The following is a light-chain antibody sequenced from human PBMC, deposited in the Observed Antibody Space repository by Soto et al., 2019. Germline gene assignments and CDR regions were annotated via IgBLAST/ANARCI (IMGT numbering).Light chain of an antibody. CDR3: SSYAGSNNLV. V-gene: IGLV2-8*01. J-gene: IGLJ7*01. CDR2: EVN. CDR1: SSDVGGYNF. Sequence: QSALTQPPSASGSPGQSVTISCTGTSSDVGGYNFVSRYQQEPGKAPKVMIYEVNKRPSGVPDRFSGSKSGNTAFLTVSGLQAEDEADYYCSSYAGSNNLVFGGGTQLTVL.